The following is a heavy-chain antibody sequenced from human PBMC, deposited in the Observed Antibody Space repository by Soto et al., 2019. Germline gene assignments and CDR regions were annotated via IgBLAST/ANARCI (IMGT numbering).Heavy chain of an antibody. CDR3: AEEIEVVAATPAEYFQH. V-gene: IGHV4-59*01. J-gene: IGHJ1*01. CDR2: IYYSGST. Sequence: SETLSLTCTVSGGSISSYYWSWIRQPPGKRLEWIGYIYYSGSTNYNPSLKSRVTISVDTSKNQFSLKLSSVTAADTAVYYCAEEIEVVAATPAEYFQHWGQGTLVTVSS. CDR1: GGSISSYY. D-gene: IGHD2-15*01.